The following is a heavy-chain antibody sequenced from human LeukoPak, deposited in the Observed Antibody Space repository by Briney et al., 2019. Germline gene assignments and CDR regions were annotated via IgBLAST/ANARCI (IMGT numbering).Heavy chain of an antibody. J-gene: IGHJ4*02. D-gene: IGHD3-9*01. CDR3: AKEGGILTGKTLNYFDY. V-gene: IGHV3-23*01. Sequence: GGSLRLSCAASGLTFTNYAMSWVRQAPGKGLEWVSAISGSGGSTYYADSVKGRFTISRDNSKNTLYLQMNSLRAEDTAVYYCAKEGGILTGKTLNYFDYWGQGTLVTVSS. CDR2: ISGSGGST. CDR1: GLTFTNYA.